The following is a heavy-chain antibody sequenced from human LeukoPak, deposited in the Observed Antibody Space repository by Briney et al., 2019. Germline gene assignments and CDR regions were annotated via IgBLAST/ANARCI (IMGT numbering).Heavy chain of an antibody. CDR2: IYHSGST. Sequence: SGTLSLTCTVSGYSISSGYYWGWIRQPPGKGLEWIGSIYHSGSTYYNPSLKSRVTISVDTSKNQFSLKLSSVTAADTAVYYCARNLGDFWSGYHFDYWGQGTLVTVSS. CDR1: GYSISSGYY. V-gene: IGHV4-38-2*02. J-gene: IGHJ4*02. CDR3: ARNLGDFWSGYHFDY. D-gene: IGHD3-3*01.